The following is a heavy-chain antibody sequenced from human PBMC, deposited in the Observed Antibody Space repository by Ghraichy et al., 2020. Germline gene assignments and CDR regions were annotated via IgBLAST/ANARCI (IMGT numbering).Heavy chain of an antibody. J-gene: IGHJ6*02. CDR1: GFTFSSYA. V-gene: IGHV3-23*01. Sequence: GESLNISCAASGFTFSSYAMSWVRQAPGKGLEWVSAISGSGGSTYYADSVKGRFTISRDNSKNTLYLQMNSLRAEDTAVYYCAKETRRAARIYYYYGMDVWGQGTTVTVSS. D-gene: IGHD6-6*01. CDR2: ISGSGGST. CDR3: AKETRRAARIYYYYGMDV.